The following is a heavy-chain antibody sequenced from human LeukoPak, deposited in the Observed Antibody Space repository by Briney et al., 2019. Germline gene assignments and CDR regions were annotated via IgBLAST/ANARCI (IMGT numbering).Heavy chain of an antibody. J-gene: IGHJ6*03. CDR2: ISAYNGNT. V-gene: IGHV1-18*01. CDR3: ARSCTSCYFYYYYMDV. Sequence: ASVKVSCKASGYTLTSYGISWVRQAPGQGLEWMGWISAYNGNTNYAQKLQGRVTMTTHTSTSTAYMELRSLRSDDTAVYYCARSCTSCYFYYYYMDVWGKGTTVTVSS. D-gene: IGHD2-2*01. CDR1: GYTLTSYG.